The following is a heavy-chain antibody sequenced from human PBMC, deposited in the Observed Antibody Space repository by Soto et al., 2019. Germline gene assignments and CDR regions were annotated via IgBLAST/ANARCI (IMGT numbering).Heavy chain of an antibody. CDR2: IYYSGST. CDR1: GGSISSGGYY. D-gene: IGHD2-15*01. V-gene: IGHV4-31*03. J-gene: IGHJ5*02. Sequence: SETLSLTCTVSGGSISSGGYYWSWIRQHPGKGLEWIGYIYYSGSTYYNPSLKSRVTISVDTSKNQFSPKLSSVTAADTAVYYCARSDRGYCSGGSCYSKVYNWFDPWGQGTLVTVSS. CDR3: ARSDRGYCSGGSCYSKVYNWFDP.